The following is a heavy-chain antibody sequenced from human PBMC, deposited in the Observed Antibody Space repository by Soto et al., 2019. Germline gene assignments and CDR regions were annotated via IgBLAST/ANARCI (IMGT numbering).Heavy chain of an antibody. D-gene: IGHD2-15*01. CDR2: INHSGST. V-gene: IGHV4-34*01. CDR3: ARRRGYCSGGSCYAVRNAFDI. J-gene: IGHJ3*02. CDR1: GGSFSGYY. Sequence: PSETLSLTCAVYGGSFSGYYWSWIRQPPGKGLEWIGEINHSGSTNYNPSIKSRVTISVDTSENQFSLKLSSVTAADTAVYYCARRRGYCSGGSCYAVRNAFDIWGQGTMVTVSS.